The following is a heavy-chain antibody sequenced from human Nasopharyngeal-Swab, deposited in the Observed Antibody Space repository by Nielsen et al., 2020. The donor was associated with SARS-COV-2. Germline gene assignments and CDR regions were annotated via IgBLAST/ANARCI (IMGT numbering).Heavy chain of an antibody. CDR1: GYTFTSYG. D-gene: IGHD3-3*01. Sequence: ASVKVSCKASGYTFTSYGISWVRQAPGQGLEWMGWISAYNGNTKYAQKLQGRVTMTTDTSTSTAYMELRSLRSADTAVYYCARDDSSNYDFWSGYYTSFDYWGQGTLVTVSS. V-gene: IGHV1-18*01. CDR3: ARDDSSNYDFWSGYYTSFDY. CDR2: ISAYNGNT. J-gene: IGHJ4*02.